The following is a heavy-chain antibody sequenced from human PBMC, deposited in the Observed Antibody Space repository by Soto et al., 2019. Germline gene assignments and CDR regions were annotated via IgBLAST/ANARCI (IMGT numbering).Heavy chain of an antibody. V-gene: IGHV1-69*08. CDR1: GDTFSSYI. Sequence: QVQLVHSGAAVKKPGSSVRVSCRSSGDTFSSYIVNWLRLAPGRGLEWMGRVIPVLTTTDYAQNFRGRVTISADRSTNTVYLDLSSLRSDDTAVYYCARRRYCGYDCYHKHYYGMDVWGQGSLVTVAS. J-gene: IGHJ6*02. CDR3: ARRRYCGYDCYHKHYYGMDV. CDR2: VIPVLTTT. D-gene: IGHD2-21*02.